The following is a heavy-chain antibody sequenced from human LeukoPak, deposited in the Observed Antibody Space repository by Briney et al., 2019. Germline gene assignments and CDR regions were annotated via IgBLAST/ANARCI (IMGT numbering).Heavy chain of an antibody. Sequence: GGSLRLSCAASGFTFSNYDMHWVRQAPGKGLEWVAVISYDGTDKSYADSVKGRFTISRDNSKSTLYLQMNSLRAEDTAVYYCASIVTAGSAFDIWGQGTMVTVSS. J-gene: IGHJ3*02. CDR1: GFTFSNYD. CDR2: ISYDGTDK. CDR3: ASIVTAGSAFDI. D-gene: IGHD2-21*02. V-gene: IGHV3-30*03.